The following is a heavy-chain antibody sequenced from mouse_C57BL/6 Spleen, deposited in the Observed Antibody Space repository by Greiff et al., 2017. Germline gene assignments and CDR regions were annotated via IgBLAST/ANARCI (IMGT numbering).Heavy chain of an antibody. CDR3: ARSGYYGSSHWFAY. CDR1: GYTFTSYW. CDR2: IDPSDSYT. Sequence: QVQLQQPGAELVMPGASVKLSCKASGYTFTSYWMHWVKQRPGQGLEWIGEIDPSDSYTNYNQKFKGKSTLTVDKSSSTAYMQLSSLTSEDSAVYYCARSGYYGSSHWFAYWGQGTLVTVSA. J-gene: IGHJ3*01. D-gene: IGHD1-1*01. V-gene: IGHV1-69*01.